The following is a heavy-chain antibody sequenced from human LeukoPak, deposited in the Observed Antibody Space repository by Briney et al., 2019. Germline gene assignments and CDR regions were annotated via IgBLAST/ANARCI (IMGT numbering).Heavy chain of an antibody. CDR3: ATSGYYYFDY. CDR1: GGTFSSYA. D-gene: IGHD3-22*01. V-gene: IGHV1-69*06. Sequence: GSSVKVSCKASGGTFSSYAISWVRQAPGQGLEWMGGIIPIFGTANYAQKFQGRVTMTEDTSTDTAYMELSSLRSEDTAVYYCATSGYYYFDYWGQGTLVTVSS. CDR2: IIPIFGTA. J-gene: IGHJ4*02.